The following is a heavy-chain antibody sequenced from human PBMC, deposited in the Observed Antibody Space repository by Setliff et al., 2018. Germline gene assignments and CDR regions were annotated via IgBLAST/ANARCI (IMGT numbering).Heavy chain of an antibody. Sequence: ASVKVSCKASDYTFTDYGIYWVRQAPGQGLEWMGWISAYNGRTNYAEKFHARVTMTTDTATSTAYMELRSLKSDDTAVYYCARKGPNSSSHVFGYWGQGTLVTVSS. V-gene: IGHV1-18*01. D-gene: IGHD3-16*01. CDR3: ARKGPNSSSHVFGY. CDR2: ISAYNGRT. J-gene: IGHJ4*02. CDR1: DYTFTDYG.